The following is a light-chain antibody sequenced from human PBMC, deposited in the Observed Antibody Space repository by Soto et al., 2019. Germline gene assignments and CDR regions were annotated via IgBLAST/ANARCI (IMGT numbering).Light chain of an antibody. CDR1: SSNIGAGYD. CDR2: GNS. V-gene: IGLV1-40*01. Sequence: QPVLTQPPSVSGAPGQRVTISCTGSSSNIGAGYDVHWYQQLPGTAPKLLIYGNSNRHSGVPDRFSGSKSGTSASLAITGLQAEDEADYYCQSYDSSLSGYVFGGGTKLTVL. J-gene: IGLJ2*01. CDR3: QSYDSSLSGYV.